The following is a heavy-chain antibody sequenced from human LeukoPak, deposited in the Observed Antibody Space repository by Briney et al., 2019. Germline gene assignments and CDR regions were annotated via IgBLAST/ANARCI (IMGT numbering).Heavy chain of an antibody. CDR3: AKGTRGYSYGYHY. J-gene: IGHJ4*02. CDR2: IWYDGSNK. V-gene: IGHV3-33*06. D-gene: IGHD5-18*01. CDR1: GFTFSSYG. Sequence: PGGPLRLSCAASGFTFSSYGMHWVRQAPGKGLEWVAVIWYDGSNKYYADSVKGRFTISRDNSKNTLYLQMNSLRAEDTAVYYCAKGTRGYSYGYHYWGQGTLVTVSS.